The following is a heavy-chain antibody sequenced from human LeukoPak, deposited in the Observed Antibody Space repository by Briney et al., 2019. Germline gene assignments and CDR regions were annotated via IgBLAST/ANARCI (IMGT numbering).Heavy chain of an antibody. D-gene: IGHD1-26*01. CDR2: ISSSSSTI. CDR1: GFTFSNYG. CDR3: AKDIGY. J-gene: IGHJ4*02. V-gene: IGHV3-48*04. Sequence: GGSLRLSCAASGFTFSNYGMHWVRQAPGKGLEWVSYISSSSSTIYYADSVKGRFTISRDNAKNSLYLQMNSLRAEDTALYYCAKDIGYWGQGTLVTVSS.